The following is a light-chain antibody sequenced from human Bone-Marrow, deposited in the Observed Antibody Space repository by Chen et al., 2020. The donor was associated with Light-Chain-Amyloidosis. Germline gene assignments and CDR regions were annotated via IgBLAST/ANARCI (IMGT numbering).Light chain of an antibody. J-gene: IGLJ3*02. V-gene: IGLV6-57*01. CDR3: QSYQGSSQGV. Sequence: NFMLTKRHSVSESPGKTVIISCTRSSGSIATNYVQWYQQRPGSSPTTVIYEDDQRPSGVPDRFSGSIDRSSNSASLTISGLKTEDEADYYCQSYQGSSQGVFGGGTKLTVL. CDR2: EDD. CDR1: SGSIATNY.